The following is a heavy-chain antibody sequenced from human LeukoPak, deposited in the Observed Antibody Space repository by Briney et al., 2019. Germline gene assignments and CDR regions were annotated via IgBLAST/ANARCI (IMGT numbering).Heavy chain of an antibody. CDR2: INSDGSST. J-gene: IGHJ4*02. CDR3: ARDGAGYFYYFDY. Sequence: GGSLRLSCAASGFTFSSYSMNWVRQTPGKGLVWVSHINSDGSSTTYADSVKGRFTISRDNAKNTLYLQINSLSPEDTAVYYCARDGAGYFYYFDYWGPGTLVTVSS. V-gene: IGHV3-74*03. CDR1: GFTFSSYS. D-gene: IGHD5-24*01.